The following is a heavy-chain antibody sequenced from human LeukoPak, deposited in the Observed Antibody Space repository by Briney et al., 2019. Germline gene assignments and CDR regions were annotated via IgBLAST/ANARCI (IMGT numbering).Heavy chain of an antibody. CDR1: GGSFSGYY. V-gene: IGHV4-34*01. CDR3: ARGGRSCYDSLGRPLPKAPFCFDY. J-gene: IGHJ4*02. D-gene: IGHD5-12*01. CDR2: INHSGST. Sequence: SETLSLTCAVYGGSFSGYYWSWIRQPPGKGLEWIGEINHSGSTNYNPSLKSRVTISVDTSKNQFSLKLSSVTAADTAVYYCARGGRSCYDSLGRPLPKAPFCFDYWGQGTLVTVSS.